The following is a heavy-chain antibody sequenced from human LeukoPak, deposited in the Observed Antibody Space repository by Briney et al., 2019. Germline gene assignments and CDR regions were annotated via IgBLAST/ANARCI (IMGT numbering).Heavy chain of an antibody. CDR2: IIPILGIA. V-gene: IGHV1-69*04. J-gene: IGHJ3*02. CDR3: ARDSGAAAARGAFDI. CDR1: GGTFSSYT. D-gene: IGHD6-13*01. Sequence: GSSVKVSCKASGGTFSSYTINWVRQAPGQGLEWMGRIIPILGIANYAQKFQGRFTITADKSTSTAYLELSSLRSEDTAVYYCARDSGAAAARGAFDIWGQGTMVTVSS.